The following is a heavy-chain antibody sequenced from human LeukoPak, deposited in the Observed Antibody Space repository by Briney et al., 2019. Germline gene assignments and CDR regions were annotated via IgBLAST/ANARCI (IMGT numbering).Heavy chain of an antibody. CDR2: ISAYNGNT. Sequence: ASVNVSCKASGYTFTRYGISWVRQAPGQGLEWMGWISAYNGNTKYAQNLQGRVTMTTDTSTSTVYMELRSLRSDDTAVYYCARENCSGGTCRKADYWGQGTLVTVSS. J-gene: IGHJ4*02. V-gene: IGHV1-18*01. CDR3: ARENCSGGTCRKADY. D-gene: IGHD2-15*01. CDR1: GYTFTRYG.